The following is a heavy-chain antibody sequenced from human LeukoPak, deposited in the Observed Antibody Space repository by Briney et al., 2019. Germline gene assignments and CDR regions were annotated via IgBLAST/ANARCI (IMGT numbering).Heavy chain of an antibody. CDR2: IRGKPNNYAT. CDR3: TTDVGYYYDSSGYPHRDY. Sequence: GGSLRLSCAASGFTFSDSAIHWVRQASGKGLEWVGRIRGKPNNYATAYAASLKGRFTISRDDSKNTLYLQMNSLKTEDTAVYYCTTDVGYYYDSSGYPHRDYWGQGTLVTVSS. J-gene: IGHJ4*02. V-gene: IGHV3-73*01. CDR1: GFTFSDSA. D-gene: IGHD3-22*01.